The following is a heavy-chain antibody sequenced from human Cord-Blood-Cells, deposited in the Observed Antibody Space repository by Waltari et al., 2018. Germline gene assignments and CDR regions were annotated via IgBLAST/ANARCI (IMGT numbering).Heavy chain of an antibody. CDR2: IYYSGST. Sequence: QVQLQESGPGLVQPSETLSLTCTVSGGSISSYYWSWIRQPPGTGLEWIGYIYYSGSTNYNPSLKSRVTISVDTSKNQFSLKLSSVTAADTAVYYCARDRPITGTTFGYYYYGMDVWGQGTTVTVSS. V-gene: IGHV4-59*01. D-gene: IGHD1-20*01. CDR1: GGSISSYY. J-gene: IGHJ6*02. CDR3: ARDRPITGTTFGYYYYGMDV.